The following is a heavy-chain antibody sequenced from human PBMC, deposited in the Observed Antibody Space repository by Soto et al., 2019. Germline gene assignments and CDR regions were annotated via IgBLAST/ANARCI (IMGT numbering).Heavy chain of an antibody. CDR3: AKETYYYGMDV. J-gene: IGHJ6*02. CDR2: IIDSGGYT. Sequence: GGSLRLSCAASGFTFSSSTMDWVRQAPGKGLEWVSAIIDSGGYTYYADSVKGRFTISRDNSKNTLYLQMNSLRAEDMALYYCAKETYYYGMDVWGQGTTVTVSS. CDR1: GFTFSSST. V-gene: IGHV3-23*01.